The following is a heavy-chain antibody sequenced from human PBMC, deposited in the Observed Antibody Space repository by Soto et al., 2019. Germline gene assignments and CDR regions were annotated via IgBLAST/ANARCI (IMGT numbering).Heavy chain of an antibody. Sequence: QVQLVQSGAEVKKPGASVKVSCKASGYTFTTYGISWVRQAPGQGVEWMGWISGYNGNPKYAQKLQGRVTMTTDASTSTAHMELRSRRSDDTAVYYCARVHIIGGVITHEKGFDYWGQGTLVSVSS. CDR2: ISGYNGNP. J-gene: IGHJ4*02. V-gene: IGHV1-18*01. CDR1: GYTFTTYG. CDR3: ARVHIIGGVITHEKGFDY. D-gene: IGHD3-16*01.